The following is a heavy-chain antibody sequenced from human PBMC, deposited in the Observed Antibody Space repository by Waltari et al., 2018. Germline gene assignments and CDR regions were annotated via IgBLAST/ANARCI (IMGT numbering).Heavy chain of an antibody. D-gene: IGHD6-13*01. CDR3: ATGGKPYSSSWYEGPGAFDI. Sequence: QVQLVQSGAEVKKPGASVKVSCKVSGYTLTELSMHWLRQAPGKGLEGMGGFDPEDGETSYAQKFQGRVTMTEDTSTDTAYMELSSLRSEDTDVYYCATGGKPYSSSWYEGPGAFDIWGQGTMVTVSS. V-gene: IGHV1-24*01. CDR1: GYTLTELS. CDR2: FDPEDGET. J-gene: IGHJ3*02.